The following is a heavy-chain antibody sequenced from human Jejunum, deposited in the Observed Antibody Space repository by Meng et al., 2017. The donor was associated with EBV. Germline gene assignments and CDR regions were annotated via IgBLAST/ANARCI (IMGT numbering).Heavy chain of an antibody. J-gene: IGHJ4*02. D-gene: IGHD5-12*01. CDR2: ISSSGFNK. V-gene: IGHV3-30*18. CDR3: AKDRVATIFDS. CDR1: GFSFSSYG. Sequence: QRKLVVSGGCVVQPGRSVRLSCAASGFSFSSYGMHWVRQAPGKGLEWVAFISSSGFNKDYSDSVKGRFTISRDTSKNTLYLQMNSLRAEDTAVYFCAKDRVATIFDSWGQGTLVTVSS.